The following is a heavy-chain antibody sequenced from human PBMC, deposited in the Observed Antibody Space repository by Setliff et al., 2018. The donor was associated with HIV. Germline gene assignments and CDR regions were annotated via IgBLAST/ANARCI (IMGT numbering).Heavy chain of an antibody. D-gene: IGHD3-22*01. J-gene: IGHJ4*02. CDR3: AKDMNRGGYSDSSPHDF. Sequence: ASVKVSCKASAYSFTDYFIHWVRQAPGQGLEWMGWISPNNAGTRIPRTFRGRVTLTSDTSTSTVYMELSGLRSEDTAVYYCAKDMNRGGYSDSSPHDFWGQGTLVTVSS. CDR1: AYSFTDYF. V-gene: IGHV1-2*02. CDR2: ISPNNAGT.